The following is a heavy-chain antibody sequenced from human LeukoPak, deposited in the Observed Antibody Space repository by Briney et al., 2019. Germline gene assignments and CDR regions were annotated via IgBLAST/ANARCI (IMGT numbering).Heavy chain of an antibody. CDR3: AKGSSRGWRLGRNDY. CDR2: ISGSGDNT. CDR1: GFTFSSYA. D-gene: IGHD6-19*01. J-gene: IGHJ4*02. Sequence: GGSLRLSCAASGFTFSSYAMSWVRQAPGKGLEWVSGISGSGDNTYYADSVKGRFTISRDNSKNTLYVQVNSLGTEDTGVYYCAKGSSRGWRLGRNDYWGQGTLVTVSS. V-gene: IGHV3-23*01.